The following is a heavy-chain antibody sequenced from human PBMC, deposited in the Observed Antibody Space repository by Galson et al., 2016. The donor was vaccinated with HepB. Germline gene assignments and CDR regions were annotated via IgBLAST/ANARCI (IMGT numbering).Heavy chain of an antibody. V-gene: IGHV4-59*01. CDR3: ARGRGGSGPPFYR. CDR1: GGSISSYY. CDR2: IYYSGTT. J-gene: IGHJ5*02. Sequence: ETLSLTCTVSGGSISSYYWRWIRQPPGKGLEWIEYIYYSGTTNYNPPLKSRVTISVDTSKNQFSLKLSSVTAADTAVFYCARGRGGSGPPFYRWGQGTLVPVSS. D-gene: IGHD6-19*01.